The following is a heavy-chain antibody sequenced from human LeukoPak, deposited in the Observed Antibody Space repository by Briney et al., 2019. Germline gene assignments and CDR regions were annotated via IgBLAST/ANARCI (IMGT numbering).Heavy chain of an antibody. Sequence: SVKVSCKASGGTFSSYALSWVRQAPGQGLEWMGGIIPIFGTANYAQKFQGRVTITTDESTSTAYMELSSLRSEDTAVYYCARHYDSSGYSNWFDPWGQGTLVTVSS. CDR1: GGTFSSYA. CDR2: IIPIFGTA. V-gene: IGHV1-69*05. J-gene: IGHJ5*02. D-gene: IGHD3-22*01. CDR3: ARHYDSSGYSNWFDP.